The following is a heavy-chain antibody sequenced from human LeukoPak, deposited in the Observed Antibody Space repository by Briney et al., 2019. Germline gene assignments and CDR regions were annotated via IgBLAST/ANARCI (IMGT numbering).Heavy chain of an antibody. CDR1: GFTFDDYA. CDR3: AELGITMIGGV. CDR2: TNWDGGRT. J-gene: IGHJ6*04. Sequence: GSLRLSCAASGFTFDDYAMSWVRQTPGKGLEWVSGTNWDGGRTGYADSVKGRLTISRDNAKNSLYLQMNSLRAEDTAVYYCAELGITMIGGVWGKGTTVTISS. D-gene: IGHD3-10*02. V-gene: IGHV3-20*04.